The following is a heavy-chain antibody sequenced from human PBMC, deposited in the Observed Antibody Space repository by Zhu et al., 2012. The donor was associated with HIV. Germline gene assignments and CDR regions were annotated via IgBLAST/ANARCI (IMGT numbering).Heavy chain of an antibody. V-gene: IGHV4-30-2*01. J-gene: IGHJ5*02. Sequence: QVQLQESASGLVKPSQTLSLTCAVSGGSISSGTYSWSWIRQPPGKGLEWIGYIYHSGTTYYNPSLKSRVTISVDRSKNQFSLKLTSVTAADTAVYYCARIASGTLQGSWFDPWGQGTLATVSS. CDR3: ARIASGTLQGSWFDP. CDR1: GGSISSGTYS. D-gene: IGHD3-10*01. CDR2: IYHSGTT.